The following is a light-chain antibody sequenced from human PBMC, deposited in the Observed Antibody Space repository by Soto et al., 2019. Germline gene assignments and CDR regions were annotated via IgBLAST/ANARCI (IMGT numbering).Light chain of an antibody. CDR1: SSDVGTYNL. Sequence: QSALTQPASESGSPGQSITISCSGTSSDVGTYNLVSWYQQYPGKAPRLMIYEVTKRPSGVSNRFSGSKSGNTASLTISGLQPEDEADYYCCSYAGSSSSIFGTGTKLTVL. V-gene: IGLV2-23*02. CDR3: CSYAGSSSSI. J-gene: IGLJ1*01. CDR2: EVT.